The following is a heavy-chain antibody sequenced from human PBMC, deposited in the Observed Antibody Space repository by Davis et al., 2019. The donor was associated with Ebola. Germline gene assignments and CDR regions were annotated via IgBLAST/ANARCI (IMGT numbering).Heavy chain of an antibody. CDR2: ILPIFCSA. V-gene: IGHV1-69*13. D-gene: IGHD6-6*01. Sequence: SVKVSCKASGGTFITYAINWVRHAPGQGLEWMGGILPIFCSATYAQTFQGRVTFTPDESTSTASMDLIRLRSEDTAVYFCATVGIASSSNYFDFWGQGTVVTVSS. CDR1: GGTFITYA. J-gene: IGHJ4*02. CDR3: ATVGIASSSNYFDF.